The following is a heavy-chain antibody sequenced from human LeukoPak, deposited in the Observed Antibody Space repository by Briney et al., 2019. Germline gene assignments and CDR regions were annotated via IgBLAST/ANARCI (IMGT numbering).Heavy chain of an antibody. CDR2: TIPILGIA. Sequence: GASVKVSCKASGGTFSSYAISWVRQAPGQGLEWMGRTIPILGIANYAQKFQGRVTITADKSTSTAYMELSSLRSEDTAVYYCARIGAGTTRVDYWGQGTLVTVSS. CDR3: ARIGAGTTRVDY. CDR1: GGTFSSYA. D-gene: IGHD1-7*01. V-gene: IGHV1-69*04. J-gene: IGHJ4*02.